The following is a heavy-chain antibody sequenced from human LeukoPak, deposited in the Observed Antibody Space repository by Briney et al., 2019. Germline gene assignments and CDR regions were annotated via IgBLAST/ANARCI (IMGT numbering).Heavy chain of an antibody. D-gene: IGHD3-22*01. CDR2: ISYDGSNK. Sequence: GGSLRLSCAASGFTFSSYAMHWVRQVPGKGLEWVAVISYDGSNKYYAESVKGRFIISRDNSKNTLFLQLNSLRAEDMALYYCARVRFYDNSGHDLPDYWGQGTQVTVSS. J-gene: IGHJ4*02. CDR1: GFTFSSYA. CDR3: ARVRFYDNSGHDLPDY. V-gene: IGHV3-30-3*01.